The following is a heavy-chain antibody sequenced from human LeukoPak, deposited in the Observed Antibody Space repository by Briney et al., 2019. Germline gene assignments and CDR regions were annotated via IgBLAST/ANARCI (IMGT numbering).Heavy chain of an antibody. Sequence: GRSLRLSCAASGFTFSSYNMHWVRQAPGKGLEWVAVIWYDGSNKYCADSVKGRFTISRDNSKNTLYLQMNSLRAEDTAVYYCASADIVLMLYAIGPLRYWGQGTLVTVSS. D-gene: IGHD2-8*01. J-gene: IGHJ4*02. CDR3: ASADIVLMLYAIGPLRY. V-gene: IGHV3-33*01. CDR2: IWYDGSNK. CDR1: GFTFSSYN.